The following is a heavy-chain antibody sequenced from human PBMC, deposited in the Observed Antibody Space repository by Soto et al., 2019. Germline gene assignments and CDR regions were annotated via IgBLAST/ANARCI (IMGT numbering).Heavy chain of an antibody. D-gene: IGHD2-15*01. V-gene: IGHV1-18*04. CDR3: GRVISALGYCSGVNCSYYEY. CDR2: ISAYNGNT. Sequence: ASVYVSCKASGYTFTSYCISWVRQAPGQWLELMGWISAYNGNTNYAQKLQGRVTMTTDTSTSTAYMELRSLRSDDTAVYYCGRVISALGYCSGVNCSYYEYWGHGTLDSVSS. CDR1: GYTFTSYC. J-gene: IGHJ4*01.